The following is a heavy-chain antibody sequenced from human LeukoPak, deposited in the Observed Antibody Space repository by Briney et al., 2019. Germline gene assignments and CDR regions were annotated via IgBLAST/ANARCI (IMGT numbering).Heavy chain of an antibody. CDR2: ITTYKGNM. V-gene: IGHV1-18*01. CDR3: ARDNTAGAQNP. D-gene: IGHD2/OR15-2a*01. J-gene: IGHJ5*02. CDR1: GYMFSSHG. Sequence: GASVKVSCKASGYMFSSHGISWVRQAPGEGLEWMGWITTYKGNMAYAPKFQGRVTMTTDTSTSTAYMELSSLRSEDTAMYYCARDNTAGAQNPWGQGTLVTVSS.